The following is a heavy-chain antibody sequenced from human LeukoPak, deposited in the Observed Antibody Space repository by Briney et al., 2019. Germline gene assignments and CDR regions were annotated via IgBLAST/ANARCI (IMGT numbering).Heavy chain of an antibody. CDR3: ARDQRGSSWYSDY. J-gene: IGHJ4*02. CDR2: INPNSGGT. V-gene: IGHV1-2*02. D-gene: IGHD6-13*01. CDR1: GYTFTGYY. Sequence: ASVKVSCKASGYTFTGYYMHWVRQAPGQGLEWMGWINPNSGGTNYAQKFQGRVTMTRDTSISTAYMELSRLRSDDAAVYYCARDQRGSSWYSDYWGQGTLVTVSS.